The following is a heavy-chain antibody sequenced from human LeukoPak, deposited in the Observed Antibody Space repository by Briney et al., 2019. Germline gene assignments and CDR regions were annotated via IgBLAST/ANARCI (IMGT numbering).Heavy chain of an antibody. CDR3: ARIGYNHYFDY. Sequence: ASVKVSCKASGYTFTDYYLHWVRQAPGQGLEWMGWINPNSGGTNYAQTFQGRVTMTRDTSITTAYLELGRLRSDDTAVYYCARIGYNHYFDYWGQGTLVTASS. CDR2: INPNSGGT. D-gene: IGHD5-24*01. CDR1: GYTFTDYY. J-gene: IGHJ4*02. V-gene: IGHV1-2*02.